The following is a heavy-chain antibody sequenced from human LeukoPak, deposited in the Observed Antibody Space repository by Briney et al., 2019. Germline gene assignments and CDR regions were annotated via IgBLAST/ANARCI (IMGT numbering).Heavy chain of an antibody. J-gene: IGHJ3*02. CDR2: IGSSDSTM. Sequence: GGSLRLSCAACGFTFSGYEMNWVRQAAGKGLGWVSYIGSSDSTMYYAESVKGRFTISRDNAKNSLYLQMNSLRAEDTAVYYCARDLGDYVGYDASDIWGQGTMVTVSS. V-gene: IGHV3-48*03. D-gene: IGHD4-17*01. CDR1: GFTFSGYE. CDR3: ARDLGDYVGYDASDI.